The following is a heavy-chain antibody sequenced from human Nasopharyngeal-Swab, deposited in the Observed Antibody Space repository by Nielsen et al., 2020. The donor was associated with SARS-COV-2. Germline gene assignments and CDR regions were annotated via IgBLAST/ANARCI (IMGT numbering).Heavy chain of an antibody. CDR2: IYYSGST. J-gene: IGHJ4*02. D-gene: IGHD6-6*01. V-gene: IGHV4-59*01. Sequence: WIRQPPGKGLEWIGYIYYSGSTNYNPSLKSRVTISVDTSKNQFSLKLSSVTAADTAVYYCARGERRAARPPGGYFDYWGQGTLATVSS. CDR3: ARGERRAARPPGGYFDY.